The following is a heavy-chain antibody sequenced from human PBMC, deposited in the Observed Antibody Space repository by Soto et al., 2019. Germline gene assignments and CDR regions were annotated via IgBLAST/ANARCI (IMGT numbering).Heavy chain of an antibody. CDR1: GGSISSSSYY. J-gene: IGHJ4*02. Sequence: SETLSLTCTVSGGSISSSSYYWGWIRQPPGKGLEWIGSIYYSGSTYYNPSLKSRVTISIDTSKNQFSLNLNSVTAADTAVYYCARVLPFYCDYWGQGTLVTVSS. V-gene: IGHV4-39*01. D-gene: IGHD2-15*01. CDR2: IYYSGST. CDR3: ARVLPFYCDY.